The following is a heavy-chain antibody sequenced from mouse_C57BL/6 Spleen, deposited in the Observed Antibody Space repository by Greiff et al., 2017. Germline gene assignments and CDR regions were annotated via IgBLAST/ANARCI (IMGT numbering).Heavy chain of an antibody. D-gene: IGHD2-4*01. CDR1: GYAFSSSW. J-gene: IGHJ4*01. Sequence: VQLQQSGPELVKPGASVKISCKASGYAFSSSWMNWVKQRPGKGLEWIGRIYPGDGDTNYNGKFKGKATLTADKSSSTAYMQLSSLTSEDSAVYIGARPFIHYDSDAEGVAMDYWGQGTSLTVSS. V-gene: IGHV1-82*01. CDR3: ARPFIHYDSDAEGVAMDY. CDR2: IYPGDGDT.